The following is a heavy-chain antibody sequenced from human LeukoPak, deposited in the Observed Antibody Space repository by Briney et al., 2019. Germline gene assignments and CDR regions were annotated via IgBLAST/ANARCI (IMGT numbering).Heavy chain of an antibody. CDR2: INQDGGEK. CDR1: GFTFTKYW. V-gene: IGHV3-7*05. CDR3: AREPYYYDGSGVFDY. Sequence: GGSLRLSCAAFGFTFTKYWMGWVRLAPGKGLEWVATINQDGGEKYFVDSVKGRFTISRDNAKNSLSLQMNSLRAEDTAVYYCAREPYYYDGSGVFDYWGQGTLVTVSS. D-gene: IGHD3-22*01. J-gene: IGHJ4*02.